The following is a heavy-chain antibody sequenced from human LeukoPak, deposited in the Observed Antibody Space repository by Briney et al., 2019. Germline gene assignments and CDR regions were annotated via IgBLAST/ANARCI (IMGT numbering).Heavy chain of an antibody. D-gene: IGHD2-15*01. J-gene: IGHJ4*02. CDR1: GGSISSSSYY. V-gene: IGHV4-39*07. CDR3: AREGLGSSWYSD. Sequence: SETLSLTCTVSGGSISSSSYYWGWIRQPLGKGLEWIGSIYYSGSTYYDPSLKSRVTISVDTSKNQFSLKLSSVTAADTAVYYCAREGLGSSWYSDWGQGTLVTVSS. CDR2: IYYSGST.